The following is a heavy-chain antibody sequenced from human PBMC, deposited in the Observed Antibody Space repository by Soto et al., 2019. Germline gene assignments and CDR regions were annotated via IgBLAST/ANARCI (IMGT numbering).Heavy chain of an antibody. D-gene: IGHD3-16*01. Sequence: QVQLVESGGGVVQPGRSLRLSCAASEFTFNSYGMHWVRQAPGKGLEWVAVIMYDGSKKDYGDSVKGRFTISRDNSKNSLYLQMISLRVEDTAVYYCARSRDYVWGSPQGCMDVWGQGTAVTVSS. J-gene: IGHJ6*02. CDR3: ARSRDYVWGSPQGCMDV. CDR1: EFTFNSYG. CDR2: IMYDGSKK. V-gene: IGHV3-33*01.